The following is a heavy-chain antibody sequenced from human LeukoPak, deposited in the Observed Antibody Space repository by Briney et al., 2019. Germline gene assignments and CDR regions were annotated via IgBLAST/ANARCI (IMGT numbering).Heavy chain of an antibody. J-gene: IGHJ5*02. CDR1: GFTVSSNY. CDR3: ARDEWAYDSSGYYPA. CDR2: IDSGGST. V-gene: IGHV3-53*04. Sequence: GGSLRLSCAASGFTVSSNYMSWVRQAPGKGLEWVSVIDSGGSTYYADSVKGRFTISRHNSKNTLYPQMNSLRAEDTAVYYCARDEWAYDSSGYYPAWGQGTLVTVSS. D-gene: IGHD3-22*01.